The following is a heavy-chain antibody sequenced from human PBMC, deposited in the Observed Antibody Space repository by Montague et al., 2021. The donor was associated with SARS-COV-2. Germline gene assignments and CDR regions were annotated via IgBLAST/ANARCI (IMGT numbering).Heavy chain of an antibody. J-gene: IGHJ6*02. CDR1: GGSISSSNW. D-gene: IGHD3-9*01. V-gene: IGHV4-4*02. CDR2: IYHSGST. Sequence: SETLSLTCAVSGGSISSSNWWSWVRQPPGKGLEWIGEIYHSGSTNYNPSLKSRVTISVDTSKNQFSLKLSSVTAADTAVYYCARDPRSRGYDILTGKLYYYCIDFWGQGTTVTVSS. CDR3: ARDPRSRGYDILTGKLYYYCIDF.